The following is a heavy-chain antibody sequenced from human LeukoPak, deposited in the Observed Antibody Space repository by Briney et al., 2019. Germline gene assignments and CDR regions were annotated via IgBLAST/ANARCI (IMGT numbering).Heavy chain of an antibody. Sequence: SETLSLTCTVSGGSISSSSYSWGWIRQPPGKGLEWIGSIYYSGSTYYNPSLKSRVTISVDTSKNQFSLKLSSVTAADTAVYYCARFLAFPYSSSSGDRDYWGQGTLVTVSS. V-gene: IGHV4-39*01. J-gene: IGHJ4*02. D-gene: IGHD6-6*01. CDR1: GGSISSSSYS. CDR2: IYYSGST. CDR3: ARFLAFPYSSSSGDRDY.